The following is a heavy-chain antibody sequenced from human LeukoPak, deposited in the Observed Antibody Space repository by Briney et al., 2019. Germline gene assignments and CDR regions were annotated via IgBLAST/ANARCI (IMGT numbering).Heavy chain of an antibody. CDR3: AKRGYSYGSGLIDY. Sequence: GGSLRLSCAASGFTFSSYSMNWVRQAPGKGLEWVSSISSSSSYIYYADSVKGRFTISRDNAKNSLYLQMNSLRAEDTAVYYCAKRGYSYGSGLIDYWGQGTLVTVSS. V-gene: IGHV3-21*04. CDR1: GFTFSSYS. CDR2: ISSSSSYI. J-gene: IGHJ4*02. D-gene: IGHD5-18*01.